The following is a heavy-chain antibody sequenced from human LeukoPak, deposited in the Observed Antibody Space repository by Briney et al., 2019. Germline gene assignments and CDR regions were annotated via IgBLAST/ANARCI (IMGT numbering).Heavy chain of an antibody. CDR2: IYYNGTT. Sequence: SSETLSLTCTVSGGSISNDFYFWGWNRQPPGRGLEWIGNIYYNGTTYYNPSLKSRVTISLDTSKNQFSLKLSSVTAADTAVYYCARDVFNWNYWFGNWLDPWGQGTLVTVSS. J-gene: IGHJ5*02. CDR3: ARDVFNWNYWFGNWLDP. CDR1: GGSISNDFYF. D-gene: IGHD1-7*01. V-gene: IGHV4-39*07.